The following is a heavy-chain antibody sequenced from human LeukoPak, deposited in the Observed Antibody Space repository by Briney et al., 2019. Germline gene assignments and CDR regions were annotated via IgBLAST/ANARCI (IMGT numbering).Heavy chain of an antibody. Sequence: PSETLSLTCTVSGGSISSGDYYWSWIRQPPGKGLEWIGYIYYSGSTNYNPSLKSRVTISVDTSKNQFSLKLSSVTAADTAVYYCARIQGSSSSLDYWGQGTLVTVSS. J-gene: IGHJ4*02. D-gene: IGHD6-6*01. V-gene: IGHV4-61*08. CDR2: IYYSGST. CDR3: ARIQGSSSSLDY. CDR1: GGSISSGDYY.